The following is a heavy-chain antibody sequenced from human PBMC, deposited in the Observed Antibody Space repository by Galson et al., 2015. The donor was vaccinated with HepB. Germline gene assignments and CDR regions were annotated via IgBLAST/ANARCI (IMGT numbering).Heavy chain of an antibody. D-gene: IGHD3-3*01. J-gene: IGHJ4*02. Sequence: SLRLSCAASGFTFSDYYMSWIRQAPGKGLDYVSAISNNGGSTYYANSVKGRFTISRDNSKNTLYLQMGSLRAEDMAVYYCARKVHDFWSGVFDYWGQGTLVTVSS. CDR1: GFTFSDYY. CDR3: ARKVHDFWSGVFDY. V-gene: IGHV3-64*01. CDR2: ISNNGGST.